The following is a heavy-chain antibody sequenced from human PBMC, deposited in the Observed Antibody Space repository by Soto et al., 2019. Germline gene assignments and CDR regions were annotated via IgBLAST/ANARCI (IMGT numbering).Heavy chain of an antibody. D-gene: IGHD4-17*01. J-gene: IGHJ4*02. CDR2: IHGSGGSA. Sequence: EVPLLESGGGLLQRGGSLRLSCAASGFTFSSYAMNWVRQAPGKGLEWVSVIHGSGGSAYYADSVKGRFTISRDNSKNTLFLQMNSLRVEDTAIYFCARGRDRDTVTTFDYWGQGALVTVSP. V-gene: IGHV3-23*01. CDR3: ARGRDRDTVTTFDY. CDR1: GFTFSSYA.